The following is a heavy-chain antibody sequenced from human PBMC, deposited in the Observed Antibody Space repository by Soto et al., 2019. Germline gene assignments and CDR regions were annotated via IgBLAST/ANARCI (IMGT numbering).Heavy chain of an antibody. Sequence: QVQLVQSGAEVKKPGSSVKVSCKASGGTFSSYTISWVRQAPGQGLEWMGRIIPILGIANYAQKFQGRVTITADKSTSTAYMELSSLRSEDTAVYYCAREFSVQLEWGSNYYYYYMDVWGKGTTVTVSS. CDR2: IIPILGIA. D-gene: IGHD1-1*01. CDR3: AREFSVQLEWGSNYYYYYMDV. J-gene: IGHJ6*03. CDR1: GGTFSSYT. V-gene: IGHV1-69*08.